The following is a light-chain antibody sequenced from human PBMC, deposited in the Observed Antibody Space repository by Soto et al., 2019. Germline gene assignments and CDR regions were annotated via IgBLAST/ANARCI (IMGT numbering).Light chain of an antibody. V-gene: IGLV2-8*01. CDR1: SIDVGGYNY. CDR3: SSYAGSSNV. J-gene: IGLJ1*01. Sequence: SVLTQPPSASGSPGQSVASSCTGTSIDVGGYNYVSWYQQHPGKAPKLMIYEVNKRPSGVPDRFSGSKSGNTASLTVSGLQAEDEADYYCSSYAGSSNVFXTGTKLTVL. CDR2: EVN.